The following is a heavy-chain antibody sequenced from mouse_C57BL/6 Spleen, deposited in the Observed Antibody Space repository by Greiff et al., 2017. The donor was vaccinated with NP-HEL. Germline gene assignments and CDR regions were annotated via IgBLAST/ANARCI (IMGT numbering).Heavy chain of an antibody. CDR2: IYPGDGDT. CDR3: ARAAIYYYGSSWYFDV. CDR1: GYAFSSSW. Sequence: QVQLQQSGPELVKPGASVKISCKASGYAFSSSWMNWVKQRPGKGLEWIGRIYPGDGDTNYNGKFKGKATLTADKSSSTAYMQLRSLTSEDSAVYFCARAAIYYYGSSWYFDVWGTGTTVTVSS. V-gene: IGHV1-82*01. J-gene: IGHJ1*03. D-gene: IGHD1-1*01.